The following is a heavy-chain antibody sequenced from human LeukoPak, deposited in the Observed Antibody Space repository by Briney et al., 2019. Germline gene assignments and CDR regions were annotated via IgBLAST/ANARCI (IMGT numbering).Heavy chain of an antibody. CDR1: GFTFSSYA. CDR2: ISGSGTIT. CDR3: AKDRAGISAAGRLDY. V-gene: IGHV3-23*01. J-gene: IGHJ4*02. Sequence: GGSLRLSCVASGFTFSSYAMSWVRQAPGKGLEWVSGISGSGTITYYADSVKGRFTISRDNSKNTLYLQMNSLRAEDTAVYYCAKDRAGISAAGRLDYWGQGTLVTVSS. D-gene: IGHD6-13*01.